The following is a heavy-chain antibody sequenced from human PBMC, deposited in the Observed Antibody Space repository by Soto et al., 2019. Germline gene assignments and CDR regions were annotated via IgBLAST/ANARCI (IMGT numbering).Heavy chain of an antibody. D-gene: IGHD4-17*01. Sequence: GGSLRLSCAASGFTFSDYYMSWIRQAPGKGLEWVSYISSSGSTIYYADSVKGRFTISRDNAKNSLYRQMNSLRAEDTAVYYCASRLDDDGDYVRFDYWGQGTLVSVSS. CDR2: ISSSGSTI. V-gene: IGHV3-11*01. CDR1: GFTFSDYY. J-gene: IGHJ4*02. CDR3: ASRLDDDGDYVRFDY.